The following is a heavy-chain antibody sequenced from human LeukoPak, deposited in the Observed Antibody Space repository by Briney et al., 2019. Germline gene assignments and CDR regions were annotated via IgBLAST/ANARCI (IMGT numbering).Heavy chain of an antibody. J-gene: IGHJ6*03. D-gene: IGHD6-13*01. CDR2: IYYSGST. CDR1: GGSISSSSYY. V-gene: IGHV4-39*07. Sequence: SETPSLTCTVSGGSISSSSYYWGWIRQPPGKGLEWIGSIYYSGSTYYNPSLKSRVTISVDTSKNQFSLKLSSVTAADTAVYYCARIAAGDYYYYYYMDVWGKGTTVTVSS. CDR3: ARIAAGDYYYYYYMDV.